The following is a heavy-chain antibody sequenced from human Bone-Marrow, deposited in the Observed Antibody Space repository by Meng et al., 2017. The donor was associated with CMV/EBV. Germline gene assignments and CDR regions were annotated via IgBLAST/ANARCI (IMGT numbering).Heavy chain of an antibody. Sequence: SETLSLPCTVSGGSISSYYWSWIRQPPGKGLEWIGYIYYSGSTNYNPSLKSRVTISVDTSKNQFSLKLSSVTAADTAVYYCAGSSSWYYYGMDVWGQGTTVTVSS. CDR2: IYYSGST. J-gene: IGHJ6*02. V-gene: IGHV4-59*01. CDR1: GGSISSYY. CDR3: AGSSSWYYYGMDV. D-gene: IGHD6-13*01.